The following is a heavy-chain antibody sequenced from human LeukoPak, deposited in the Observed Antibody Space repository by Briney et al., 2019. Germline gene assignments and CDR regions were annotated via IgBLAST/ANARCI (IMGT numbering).Heavy chain of an antibody. D-gene: IGHD6-6*01. J-gene: IGHJ4*02. CDR2: INHSGST. V-gene: IGHV4-34*01. CDR1: GGSLSGYY. Sequence: SETLSLTCAVYGGSLSGYYWSWIRQPPGKGLEWIGEINHSGSTNYNPSLKSRVTISVDTSKNQFSLKLSSVTAADTAVYYCAREADSSSGTYYFDYWGQGTLVTVSS. CDR3: AREADSSSGTYYFDY.